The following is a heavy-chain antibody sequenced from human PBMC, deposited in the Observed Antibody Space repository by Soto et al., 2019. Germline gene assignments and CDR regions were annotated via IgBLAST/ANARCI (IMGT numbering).Heavy chain of an antibody. J-gene: IGHJ4*02. CDR2: ISSSSSYT. CDR1: GFTFNNYA. V-gene: IGHV3-11*05. D-gene: IGHD1-20*01. CDR3: ARDNWNGPIDY. Sequence: GGSLRLSCSASGFTFNNYAMSWIRQAPGKGLEWVSYISSSSSYTNYADSGKGRFTISRDNAKNSLYLQMNSLRAEDTAVYYCARDNWNGPIDYWGQGTLVTVSS.